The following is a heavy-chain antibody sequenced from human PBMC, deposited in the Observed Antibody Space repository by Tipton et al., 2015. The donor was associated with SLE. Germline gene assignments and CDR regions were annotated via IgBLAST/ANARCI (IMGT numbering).Heavy chain of an antibody. Sequence: TLSLTCTVSGDSIRTYFWSWVRQPAGKGLEWIGRIRARGSPEYNPSLKSRVAISVDTSKNQFSLRLTSVTAADTAMYYYARDQGNGWYEMTGDYWGQGRLVTVSS. D-gene: IGHD6-19*01. CDR3: ARDQGNGWYEMTGDY. CDR1: GDSIRTYF. J-gene: IGHJ4*02. CDR2: IRARGSP. V-gene: IGHV4-4*07.